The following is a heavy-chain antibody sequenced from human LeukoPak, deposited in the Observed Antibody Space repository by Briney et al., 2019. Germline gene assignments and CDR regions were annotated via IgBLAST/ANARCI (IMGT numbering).Heavy chain of an antibody. CDR1: GYTFTSYG. V-gene: IGHV1-18*01. CDR2: ISAYNGNT. Sequence: ASVKVSCKASGYTFTSYGISWVRQAPGQGLEWMGWISAYNGNTNYAQKLQGGVTMTTDTSTSTAYMELRSLRSDDTAVYYCAREYCSSTSCNWFDPWGQGTLVTVSS. CDR3: AREYCSSTSCNWFDP. D-gene: IGHD2-2*01. J-gene: IGHJ5*02.